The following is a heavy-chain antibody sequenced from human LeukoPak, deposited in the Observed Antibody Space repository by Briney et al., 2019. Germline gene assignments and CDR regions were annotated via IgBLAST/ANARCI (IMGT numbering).Heavy chain of an antibody. D-gene: IGHD3-3*01. CDR1: GFTFTGYW. J-gene: IGHJ4*02. CDR3: AREDYDFWSGYSRRALGY. Sequence: GGSLRLSCASPGFTFTGYWMSWVRQAPGKGLEWVSYISSSGSTIYYADSVKGRFTISRDNAKNSLYLQMNSLRAEDTAVYYCAREDYDFWSGYSRRALGYWGQGTLVAVSS. CDR2: ISSSGSTI. V-gene: IGHV3-48*04.